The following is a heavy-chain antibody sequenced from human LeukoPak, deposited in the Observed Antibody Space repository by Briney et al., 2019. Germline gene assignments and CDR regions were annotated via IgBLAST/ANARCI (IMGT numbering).Heavy chain of an antibody. CDR3: ARNPMYSSSRTEYFQH. CDR1: RFTFSSYG. CDR2: IRYDGSNK. D-gene: IGHD6-13*01. V-gene: IGHV3-30*02. Sequence: GGSLRLSCAASRFTFSSYGMHWVRQAPGKGLEWVAFIRYDGSNKYYADSVKGRFAISRDNSKNTLYLQMNSLRAEDTAVYYCARNPMYSSSRTEYFQHWGQGTLVTVSS. J-gene: IGHJ1*01.